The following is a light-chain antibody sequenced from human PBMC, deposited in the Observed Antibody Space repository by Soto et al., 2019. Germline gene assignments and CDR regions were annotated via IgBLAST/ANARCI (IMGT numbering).Light chain of an antibody. CDR3: QSYNSSLSGNVV. Sequence: QSVLTQPPSVSGAPGQRVTISCTGSSSNLGSGFDVSWYQQLPGTAPKLLIYYNDNRPSGFPDRFSGSKSGTSASLAIAGLQSDDEADYYCQSYNSSLSGNVVFGGGTKLTVL. CDR1: SSNLGSGFD. CDR2: YND. J-gene: IGLJ2*01. V-gene: IGLV1-40*01.